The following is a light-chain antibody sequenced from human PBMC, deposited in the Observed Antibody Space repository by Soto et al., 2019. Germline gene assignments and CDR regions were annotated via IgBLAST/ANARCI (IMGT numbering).Light chain of an antibody. CDR3: QQYDTSYT. J-gene: IGKJ2*01. CDR1: EAIGYNY. Sequence: EVVLTQFPGTLSLSPGERATLSCRASEAIGYNYLAWYRQQSGLAPTLLIYDASTRAPGIPDRFSDSGSGTDFTLTISRLEPGDFAVYYCQQYDTSYTFGPGTRLEI. V-gene: IGKV3-20*01. CDR2: DAS.